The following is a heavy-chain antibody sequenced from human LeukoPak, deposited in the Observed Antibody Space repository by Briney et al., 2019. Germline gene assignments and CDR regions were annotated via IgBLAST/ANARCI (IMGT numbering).Heavy chain of an antibody. Sequence: SETLSLTCTVSDDSISGYYWSWIRQPAGKGLEWIGRIYTSGSTNYNPSLKSRVTMSIDTSKNQFSLKLSSVTAADTAVYYCARDNSSRVYDYWGQGTLVTVSS. CDR1: DDSISGYY. J-gene: IGHJ4*02. CDR2: IYTSGST. V-gene: IGHV4-4*07. D-gene: IGHD6-19*01. CDR3: ARDNSSRVYDY.